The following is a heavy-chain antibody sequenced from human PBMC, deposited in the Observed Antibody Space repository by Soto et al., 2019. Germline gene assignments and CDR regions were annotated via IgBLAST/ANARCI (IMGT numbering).Heavy chain of an antibody. CDR3: MLQTLWC. J-gene: IGHJ4*02. CDR2: ISGSDAST. CDR1: GFTFSSYA. V-gene: IGHV3-23*01. Sequence: EVQLLESGGGLVQPGGSLRLSCAASGFTFSSYAMSWVRQAPGKGLEWVSAISGSDASTYYADSVKGRFTISRDNSKNTLYLQMSSLRAEDTAVYYCMLQTLWCWGQGTLVTVSS. D-gene: IGHD2-21*01.